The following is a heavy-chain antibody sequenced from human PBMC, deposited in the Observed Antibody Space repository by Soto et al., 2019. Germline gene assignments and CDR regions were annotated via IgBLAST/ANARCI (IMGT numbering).Heavy chain of an antibody. CDR3: AHKGGRGAGMDV. CDR2: IYWDDDK. CDR1: GFSVSTSGVG. J-gene: IGHJ6*02. D-gene: IGHD2-15*01. Sequence: QITLKESGPTLVKPTQTLTLTCTFSGFSVSTSGVGVPWIRQPPGKALEWLAPIYWDDDKRYSPFLQSRVTITKDTSKNQVVLTMTNMDPVDTATYYCAHKGGRGAGMDVWGQGTTVTVSS. V-gene: IGHV2-5*02.